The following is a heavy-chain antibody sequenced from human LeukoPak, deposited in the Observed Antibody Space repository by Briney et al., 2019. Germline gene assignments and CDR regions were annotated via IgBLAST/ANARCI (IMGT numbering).Heavy chain of an antibody. D-gene: IGHD6-13*01. CDR1: GFTSSSYS. Sequence: GGSLRLSCAASGFTSSSYSMNCVRQAPGKGLGWVSSISSSSSYLYYADSEKGRFTISRDNAKNSLYLQMNSLRAEDTAVYYCARDRSIAAAGTDAFDIWGQRTMGTVSS. CDR2: ISSSSSYL. V-gene: IGHV3-21*01. CDR3: ARDRSIAAAGTDAFDI. J-gene: IGHJ3*02.